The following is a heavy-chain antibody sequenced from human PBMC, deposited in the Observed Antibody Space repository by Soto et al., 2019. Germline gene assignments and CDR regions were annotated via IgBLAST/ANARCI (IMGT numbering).Heavy chain of an antibody. D-gene: IGHD2-15*01. Sequence: QITLKESGPTLVNPTQTLTLTCIFSGFSLSTSEVGVAWIRQSPGKALEWLALMYWDGDKRYSPFLKSRLTITKDTSKSQVVLTMTNMDPVDTGTYYCAHKGGRGAGMDVWGQGTTGPVSS. CDR1: GFSLSTSEVG. V-gene: IGHV2-5*02. J-gene: IGHJ6*02. CDR3: AHKGGRGAGMDV. CDR2: MYWDGDK.